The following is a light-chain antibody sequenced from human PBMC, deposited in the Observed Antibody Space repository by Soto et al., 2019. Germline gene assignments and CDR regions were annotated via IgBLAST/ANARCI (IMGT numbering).Light chain of an antibody. CDR3: ATWNDGVFV. V-gene: IGLV1-44*01. Sequence: QSVLTQPPSASGTPGQRVTISCSGSTFNIGRSTVSWYQQFPGAAPKLLIYGNTQRPLGVPVRFSGSKSDTSASLAISGLQSEDEADYYCATWNDGVFVFGIGTKVTVL. CDR2: GNT. J-gene: IGLJ1*01. CDR1: TFNIGRST.